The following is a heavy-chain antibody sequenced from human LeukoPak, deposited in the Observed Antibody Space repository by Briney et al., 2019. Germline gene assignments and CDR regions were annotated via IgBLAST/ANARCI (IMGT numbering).Heavy chain of an antibody. V-gene: IGHV1-2*02. J-gene: IGHJ6*02. CDR3: ARGQWSAPYGMDV. Sequence: ASVKVSCKASGYTFTGYYMHWVRQAPGQGLEWMGWINPNSGGTNYAQKFQGRVTMTRDASVSTAYMELSRLRSDDTAVYYCARGQWSAPYGMDVWGQGTTVTVSS. CDR1: GYTFTGYY. CDR2: INPNSGGT. D-gene: IGHD6-19*01.